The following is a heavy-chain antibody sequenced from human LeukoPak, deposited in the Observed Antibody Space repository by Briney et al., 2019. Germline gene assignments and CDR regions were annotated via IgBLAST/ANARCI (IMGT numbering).Heavy chain of an antibody. CDR1: GFTFSTYW. CDR3: ARGLVTMLRGVMGY. V-gene: IGHV3-7*01. D-gene: IGHD3-10*01. J-gene: IGHJ4*02. CDR2: IKQDGSEK. Sequence: QPGGSLRLSCAASGFTFSTYWMTWVRQAPGKGLEWVANIKQDGSEKTYVDSVGGRFTIPRDNAKTSLYLQMNSLRVDDTAIYYCARGLVTMLRGVMGYWGQGTLVTVSS.